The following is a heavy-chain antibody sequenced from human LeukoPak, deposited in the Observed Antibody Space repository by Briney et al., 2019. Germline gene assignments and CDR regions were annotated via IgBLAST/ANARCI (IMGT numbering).Heavy chain of an antibody. Sequence: SETLSLTCTVSGGSISSYYWSWIRQPPGQRLEWIGYIYYSGSTNYNPSLKSRVTISVDTSKNQFSLKLSSVTAADTAVYYCAREFTYYYDSSGHGFDPWGQGTLVTVSS. CDR1: GGSISSYY. J-gene: IGHJ5*02. V-gene: IGHV4-59*01. CDR2: IYYSGST. D-gene: IGHD3-22*01. CDR3: AREFTYYYDSSGHGFDP.